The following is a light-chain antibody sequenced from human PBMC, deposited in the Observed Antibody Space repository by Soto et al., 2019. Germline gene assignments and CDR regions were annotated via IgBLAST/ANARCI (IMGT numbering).Light chain of an antibody. Sequence: QSALTQPASVSGSPGQSITISCTGTSSDVGAYNYVSWYQQHPGKAPKLMIYDVSNRPSGVSNRFSGSKSGNTASLTISGFQAEYEADYYCSSFRSTSTLYVFGTGTKVTVL. V-gene: IGLV2-14*01. J-gene: IGLJ1*01. CDR1: SSDVGAYNY. CDR2: DVS. CDR3: SSFRSTSTLYV.